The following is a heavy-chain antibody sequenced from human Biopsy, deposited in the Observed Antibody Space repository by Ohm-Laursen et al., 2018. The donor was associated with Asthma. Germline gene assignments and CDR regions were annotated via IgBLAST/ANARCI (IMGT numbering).Heavy chain of an antibody. CDR3: AGGPEWSGLDI. CDR1: GLSSSAYY. D-gene: IGHD3-3*01. Sequence: GTPSLTCSMYGLSSSAYYWTWIRQTPGKGLEWIGESDHRGNTNTNATLKSRVTISKAKSANEFSLKMKSVTAADTAIYYCAGGPEWSGLDIWGQGTTVTVSS. J-gene: IGHJ6*02. V-gene: IGHV4-34*01. CDR2: SDHRGNT.